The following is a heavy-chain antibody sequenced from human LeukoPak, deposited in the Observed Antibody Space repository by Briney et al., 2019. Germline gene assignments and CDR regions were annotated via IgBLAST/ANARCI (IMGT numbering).Heavy chain of an antibody. V-gene: IGHV5-51*01. D-gene: IGHD5-24*01. CDR3: ARQLGRLQPLSM. Sequence: GESLKISCKGSGYSFTDYWIGWVRQMPGKGLEWMGIIYPGDSDTRYSPSFQGQVTISVDKSINTAYLEWSSLKASDTAMYYCARQLGRLQPLSMWGQGTMVTVSS. J-gene: IGHJ3*02. CDR1: GYSFTDYW. CDR2: IYPGDSDT.